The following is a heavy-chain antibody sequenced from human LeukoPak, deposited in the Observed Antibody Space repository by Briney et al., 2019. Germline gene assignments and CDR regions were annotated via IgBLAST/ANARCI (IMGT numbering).Heavy chain of an antibody. V-gene: IGHV1-18*01. Sequence: ASVKVSCKASGYTFTSYGISWVRQAPGQGLEWMGWISAYNGNTNYAQKLQGRVTMTTDTSTSTAYMELRSLRSDDTAVYYCATDQGVVPAWNDAFDIWGQGTMVTVSS. CDR2: ISAYNGNT. CDR1: GYTFTSYG. J-gene: IGHJ3*02. CDR3: ATDQGVVPAWNDAFDI. D-gene: IGHD2-2*01.